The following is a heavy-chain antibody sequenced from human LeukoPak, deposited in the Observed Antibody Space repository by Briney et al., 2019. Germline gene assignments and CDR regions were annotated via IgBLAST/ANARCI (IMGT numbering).Heavy chain of an antibody. CDR3: AREVAVAGSDKRFDY. Sequence: GRSLRLSCAASGVSFSHFAFHWFRQAPGKGLEWVALISYDGSTKHDADSVKGRFTISRDNSKNTLYLEMNSLRADDTAVYYCAREVAVAGSDKRFDYWGQGTLVTVSS. V-gene: IGHV3-30-3*01. J-gene: IGHJ4*02. D-gene: IGHD6-19*01. CDR2: ISYDGSTK. CDR1: GVSFSHFA.